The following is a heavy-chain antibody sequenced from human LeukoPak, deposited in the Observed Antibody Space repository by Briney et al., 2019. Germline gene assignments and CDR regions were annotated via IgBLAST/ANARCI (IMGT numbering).Heavy chain of an antibody. Sequence: GGSLRLSCAASGFTVSTNYMSWVRQAPGRSLEWVSVIYSGGNTYYADSVKGRFTISRDNSKNTLYLQMNSLRADDTAVYYCARDSGTTVGYFDYWGQGTLVTVSS. CDR1: GFTVSTNY. J-gene: IGHJ4*02. V-gene: IGHV3-66*01. CDR3: ARDSGTTVGYFDY. D-gene: IGHD4-23*01. CDR2: IYSGGNT.